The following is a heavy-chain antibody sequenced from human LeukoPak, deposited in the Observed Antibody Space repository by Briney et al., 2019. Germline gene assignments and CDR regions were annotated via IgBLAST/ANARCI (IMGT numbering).Heavy chain of an antibody. CDR3: ARAGYNSVDAFDI. V-gene: IGHV1-46*01. D-gene: IGHD5-24*01. Sequence: ASVKVSCKASGYTFTSYYMHWVRQAPGQGLEWKGIINPSGGSTSYAQKFQGRVTMTRDMSTSTVYMELSSLRSEDTAVYYCARAGYNSVDAFDIWGQGTMVTVSS. CDR2: INPSGGST. J-gene: IGHJ3*02. CDR1: GYTFTSYY.